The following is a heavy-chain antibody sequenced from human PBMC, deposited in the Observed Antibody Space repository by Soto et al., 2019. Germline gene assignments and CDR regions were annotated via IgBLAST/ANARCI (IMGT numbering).Heavy chain of an antibody. CDR2: IDYSGST. CDR1: GGSISSGGYY. D-gene: IGHD6-13*01. J-gene: IGHJ5*02. Sequence: QVQLQESGPGLVKPSQTLSLTCTVSGGSISSGGYYWSWIRQHPGKGLEWIGYIDYSGSTYYNPSLKRRVTTTVTTSKNVCSLKLSSVTAADTAVYYCARVFSDSSSFFDPWGQGTLVTVSS. V-gene: IGHV4-31*03. CDR3: ARVFSDSSSFFDP.